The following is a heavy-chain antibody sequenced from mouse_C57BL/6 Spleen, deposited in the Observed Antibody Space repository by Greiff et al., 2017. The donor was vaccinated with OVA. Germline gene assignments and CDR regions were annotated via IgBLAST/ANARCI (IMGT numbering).Heavy chain of an antibody. CDR1: GYTFTSYW. D-gene: IGHD2-4*01. CDR3: ARIYYEYFDD. CDR2: IYPGSGST. J-gene: IGHJ2*01. V-gene: IGHV1-55*01. Sequence: QVQLQQPGAELVKPGASVKMSCKASGYTFTSYWITWVKPRPGQGLEWIGDIYPGSGSTNYNEKFKSKATLTVDTSSSTAYMQLSSLTSEDSAVYYCARIYYEYFDDGGQGTTLTVSS.